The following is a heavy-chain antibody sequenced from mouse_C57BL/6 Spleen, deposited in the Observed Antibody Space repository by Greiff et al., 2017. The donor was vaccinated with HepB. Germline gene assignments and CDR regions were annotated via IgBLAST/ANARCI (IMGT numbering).Heavy chain of an antibody. CDR3: ARWGLGDYFDY. D-gene: IGHD3-1*01. V-gene: IGHV1-7*01. Sequence: QVQLQQSGAELAKPGASVKLSCKASGYTFTSYWMHWVKQRPGQGLEWIGYINPSSGYTKYNQKFKDKVTLTADKSSSTAYMQLSSLTYEDSAVYYCARWGLGDYFDYWGQGTTLTVSS. J-gene: IGHJ2*01. CDR2: INPSSGYT. CDR1: GYTFTSYW.